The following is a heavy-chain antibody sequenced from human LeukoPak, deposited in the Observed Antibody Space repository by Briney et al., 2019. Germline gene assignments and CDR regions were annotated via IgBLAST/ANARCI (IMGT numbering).Heavy chain of an antibody. V-gene: IGHV1-2*02. CDR3: ARVVVGATSFGY. Sequence: EASVKVPCKASGYTFTSYDINWVRQAPGQGLDLMGWINPNNGGTNYAQKFQGRVTMTTDTSISTAYIELTSLTSDDTAIYYCARVVVGATSFGYWGQGTLVTVSS. CDR2: INPNNGGT. J-gene: IGHJ4*02. D-gene: IGHD1-26*01. CDR1: GYTFTSYD.